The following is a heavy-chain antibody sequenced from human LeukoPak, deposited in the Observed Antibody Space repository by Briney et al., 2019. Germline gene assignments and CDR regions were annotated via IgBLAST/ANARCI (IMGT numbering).Heavy chain of an antibody. CDR2: IKGDGSHT. V-gene: IGHV3-74*01. CDR3: VRDWDHFDFDS. Sequence: GSLLLSCAASGFTFSNYWMHWVRPAPGKGLVWVSRIKGDGSHTIYADSVKGRFTISRDNAKNTLYLQMKSLRAEDTAVYYCVRDWDHFDFDSWGLGTLVTVSS. CDR1: GFTFSNYW. D-gene: IGHD3-9*01. J-gene: IGHJ5*01.